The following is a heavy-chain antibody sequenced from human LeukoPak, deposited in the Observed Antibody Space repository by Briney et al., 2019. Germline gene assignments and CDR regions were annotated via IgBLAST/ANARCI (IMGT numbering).Heavy chain of an antibody. V-gene: IGHV4-59*08. D-gene: IGHD4-17*01. CDR2: IYYSGST. Sequence: PSETLSLTCTVSGGSISSYYWSWIRQPPGKGLEWIGYIYYSGSTNYNPSLKSRVTISVDTSKNQFSLKLSSVTAADTVVYYCARHDAHGDYAMSDYWGQGTLVTVSS. J-gene: IGHJ4*02. CDR1: GGSISSYY. CDR3: ARHDAHGDYAMSDY.